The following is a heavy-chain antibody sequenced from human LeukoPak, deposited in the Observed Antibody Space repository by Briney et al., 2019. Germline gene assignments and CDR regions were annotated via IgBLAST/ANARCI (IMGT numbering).Heavy chain of an antibody. D-gene: IGHD2-2*01. Sequence: GGSLRLSCVASGFTFSNYGMHWVRQAPGKGLEWVSFIRNDGSKKYDADSVKGRFTISRDNSKNTLYLQMNYLRAEDTAVYYCTSAANDYWGQGTLVTVSS. CDR2: IRNDGSKK. CDR3: TSAANDY. CDR1: GFTFSNYG. V-gene: IGHV3-30*02. J-gene: IGHJ4*02.